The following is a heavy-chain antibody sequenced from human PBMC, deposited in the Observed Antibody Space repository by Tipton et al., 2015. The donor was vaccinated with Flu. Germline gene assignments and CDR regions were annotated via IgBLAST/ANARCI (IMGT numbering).Heavy chain of an antibody. CDR3: ARTRGGYCTATACFADYFDY. J-gene: IGHJ4*02. Sequence: LPLTCAASGFTFTTYWMSWVRQAPGKGLEWVANIKQGGDEKYYVDSVKGRFTISRDNPKNSLYLQMNSLRAEDTAVYYCARTRGGYCTATACFADYFDYWGQGAPVTVSS. CDR1: GFTFTTYW. CDR2: IKQGGDEK. D-gene: IGHD2-8*02. V-gene: IGHV3-7*01.